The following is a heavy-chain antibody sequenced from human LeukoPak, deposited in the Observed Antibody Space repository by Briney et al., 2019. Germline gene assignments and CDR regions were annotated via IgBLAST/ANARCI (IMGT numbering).Heavy chain of an antibody. J-gene: IGHJ5*02. D-gene: IGHD6-13*01. CDR1: GGSISSYY. Sequence: SETLSLTCTVSGGSISSYYWSWIRQPARKGLEWIGRIYTSGSTNYNPSLKSRVTMSVDTSKNQFSLKLSSVTAADTAVYYCARARYSSSWYGGPNWFDPWGQGTLVTVSS. V-gene: IGHV4-4*07. CDR3: ARARYSSSWYGGPNWFDP. CDR2: IYTSGST.